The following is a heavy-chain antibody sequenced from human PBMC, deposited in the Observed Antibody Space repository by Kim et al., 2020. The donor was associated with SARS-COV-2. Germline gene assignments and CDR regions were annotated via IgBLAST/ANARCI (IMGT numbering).Heavy chain of an antibody. J-gene: IGHJ4*02. D-gene: IGHD5-12*01. CDR2: DST. V-gene: IGHV3-23*01. Sequence: DSTYSAESVQGRFTVSRDSPRNTLYFKMNSLRADDTAVYYCVKGAWLAYWGPGTQVTVSS. CDR3: VKGAWLAY.